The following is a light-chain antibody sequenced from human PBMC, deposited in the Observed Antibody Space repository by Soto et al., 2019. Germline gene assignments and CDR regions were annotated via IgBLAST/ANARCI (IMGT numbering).Light chain of an antibody. J-gene: IGKJ5*01. V-gene: IGKV3-11*01. CDR1: QSVGGH. Sequence: IVLTQSPGTLSLSPGERGALSCRASQSVGGHLAWYQQRPGQAPRLLIHDASTRAIGIPVRFSGSGSGTDFTLTISSLETEDAAIYYCQQSHIWPPITFGQGTRLEI. CDR2: DAS. CDR3: QQSHIWPPIT.